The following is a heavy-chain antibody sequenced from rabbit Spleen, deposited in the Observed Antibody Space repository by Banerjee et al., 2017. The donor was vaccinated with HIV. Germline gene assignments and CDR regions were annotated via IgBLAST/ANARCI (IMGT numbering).Heavy chain of an antibody. CDR3: ARDTSSSFSSYGMDL. D-gene: IGHD1-1*01. Sequence: QSLEESGGDLVKPGASLTLTCTASGVSFSGSSYICWVRQAPGKGLEWIACIETGSSDFTYYASWAKGRFTISKTSSTTVTLQVTSLTGADTATYFCARDTSSSFSSYGMDLWGPGPLVTVS. V-gene: IGHV1S40*01. J-gene: IGHJ6*01. CDR1: GVSFSGSSY. CDR2: IETGSSDFT.